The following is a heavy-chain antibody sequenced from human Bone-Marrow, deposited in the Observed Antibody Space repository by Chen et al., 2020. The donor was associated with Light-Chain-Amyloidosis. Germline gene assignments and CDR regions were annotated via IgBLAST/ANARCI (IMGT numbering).Heavy chain of an antibody. Sequence: QVQLVQSGAEVKKPGSSVKVSCKASGGTFSNYAISWIRQAPGQRLEWIGGITPLFGTPNYAQKFQGRVTITAYKITSTVYVELRSLKHEDTAVYYCARGPGDTSGYFYLYWGQGTPITVSS. CDR2: ITPLFGTP. CDR1: GGTFSNYA. V-gene: IGHV1-69*06. D-gene: IGHD3-22*01. J-gene: IGHJ4*02. CDR3: ARGPGDTSGYFYLY.